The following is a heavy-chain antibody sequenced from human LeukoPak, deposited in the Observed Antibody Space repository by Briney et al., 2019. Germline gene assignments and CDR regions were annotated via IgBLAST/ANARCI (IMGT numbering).Heavy chain of an antibody. V-gene: IGHV3-21*01. D-gene: IGHD6-19*01. CDR3: ARDMWEDYSGWFDYYYYYMDV. Sequence: GGSLRLSCAASGLTFSSYSMNWVRQAPGKGLEWVSSISSSSSYIYYADSVKGRFTISRDNAKNSLYLQMNSLRAEDTAVYYCARDMWEDYSGWFDYYYYYMDVWGKGTTVTVSS. J-gene: IGHJ6*03. CDR1: GLTFSSYS. CDR2: ISSSSSYI.